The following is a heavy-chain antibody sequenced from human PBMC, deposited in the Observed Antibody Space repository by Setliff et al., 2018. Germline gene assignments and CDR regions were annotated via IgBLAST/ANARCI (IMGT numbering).Heavy chain of an antibody. CDR1: GGSFSGYY. CDR3: ARHGGWYFDL. J-gene: IGHJ2*01. CDR2: IIHSGST. Sequence: SETLSLTCAVYGGSFSGYYWSWIRQPPGKRLEWIGEIIHSGSTNYNPSLKSRVTISADTSKSEFSLRLNSVTAADSAVYYCARHGGWYFDLWGRGTLVTVSS. V-gene: IGHV4-34*12. D-gene: IGHD4-17*01.